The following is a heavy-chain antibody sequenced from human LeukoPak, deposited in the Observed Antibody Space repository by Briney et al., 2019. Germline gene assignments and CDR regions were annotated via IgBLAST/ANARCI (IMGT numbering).Heavy chain of an antibody. CDR1: GGSISGYY. CDR3: ARGYCTNGTNFDY. V-gene: IGHV4-34*01. J-gene: IGHJ4*02. CDR2: INHSGST. D-gene: IGHD2-8*01. Sequence: SETLSLTCTVSGGSISGYYWSWIRQPPGKGLEWIGEINHSGSTNYNPSLKSRVTISVDTSKNQFSLKLSSVTAADTAVYYCARGYCTNGTNFDYWGQGTLVTVSS.